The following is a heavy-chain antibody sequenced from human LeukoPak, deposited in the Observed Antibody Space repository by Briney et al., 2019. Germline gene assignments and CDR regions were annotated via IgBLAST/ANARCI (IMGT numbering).Heavy chain of an antibody. CDR1: GYTLTELS. CDR2: FDPEDGET. Sequence: GASVKVSYKVSGYTLTELSMHWVRQAPGKGLEWMGGFDPEDGETIYAQKFQGRVTMTEDTSTDTAYMELSSLRSEDTAVYYCATDRAYYYDSSGYYYYWGQGTLVTVSS. V-gene: IGHV1-24*01. CDR3: ATDRAYYYDSSGYYYY. D-gene: IGHD3-22*01. J-gene: IGHJ4*02.